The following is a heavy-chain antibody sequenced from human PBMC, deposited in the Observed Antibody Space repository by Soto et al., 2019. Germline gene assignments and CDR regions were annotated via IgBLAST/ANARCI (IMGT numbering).Heavy chain of an antibody. CDR1: GFTFSDYY. D-gene: IGHD6-19*01. V-gene: IGHV3-11*03. J-gene: IGHJ4*02. CDR2: ISSSSSYT. CDR3: AKQGGSSGWWYVDY. Sequence: GGSLRLSCAASGFTFSDYYMSWIRQAPGKGLEWVSYISSSSSYTNYADSVKGRFTISRDNAKNSLYLQMNSLRAEDTAVYYCAKQGGSSGWWYVDYWGQGTLVTVSS.